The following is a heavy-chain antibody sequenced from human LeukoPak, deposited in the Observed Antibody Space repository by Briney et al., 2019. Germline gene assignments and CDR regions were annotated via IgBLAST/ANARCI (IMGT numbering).Heavy chain of an antibody. CDR1: GYTLTELS. CDR3: ATGLGPAAEYYFDY. Sequence: ASVKVSCKVSGYTLTELSMHWVRRAPGKGLEWMGGFDPEDGETIYAQKFQGRVTMTEDTSTDTAYMELSSLRSGDTAVYYCATGLGPAAEYYFDYWAREPWSPSPQ. J-gene: IGHJ4*02. CDR2: FDPEDGET. D-gene: IGHD2-2*01. V-gene: IGHV1-24*01.